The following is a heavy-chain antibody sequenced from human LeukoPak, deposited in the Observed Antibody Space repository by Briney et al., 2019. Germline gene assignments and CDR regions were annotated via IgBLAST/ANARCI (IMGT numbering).Heavy chain of an antibody. V-gene: IGHV3-48*01. Sequence: GGSLRLSCAASGFMSSRYSMNWVRQAPGKGLEWVSYISGSSTSIFYVDSVKGRFTITRDNAKNSLYLQMNSLRAEDTAVYYCAREGLLNFDYWGQGTLVTVSS. D-gene: IGHD3-9*01. CDR1: GFMSSRYS. CDR2: ISGSSTSI. J-gene: IGHJ4*02. CDR3: AREGLLNFDY.